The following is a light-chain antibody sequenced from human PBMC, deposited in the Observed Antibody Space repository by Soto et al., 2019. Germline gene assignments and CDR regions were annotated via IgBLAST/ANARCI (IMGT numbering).Light chain of an antibody. J-gene: IGLJ2*01. Sequence: QSVLTQPASVSGSPGQSITISCTGTSSDVGGYNYVSWYQQHPGKAPKLMIYDVSNRPSGVSNRFSGSKSGNTASLTFSGLPYGYSGHCYCTSCTSSSTRVFGAGTKLTVL. V-gene: IGLV2-14*01. CDR1: SSDVGGYNY. CDR3: TSCTSSSTRV. CDR2: DVS.